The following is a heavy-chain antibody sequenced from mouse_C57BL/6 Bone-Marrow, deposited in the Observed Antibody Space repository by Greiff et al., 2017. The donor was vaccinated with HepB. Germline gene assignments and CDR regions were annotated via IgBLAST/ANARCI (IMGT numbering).Heavy chain of an antibody. CDR3: ARRCSAGAFAC. J-gene: IGHJ3*01. CDR1: GYTFTSYW. D-gene: IGHD3-2*02. V-gene: IGHV1-64*01. Sequence: QVQLKQPGAELVKPGASVKLSCKASGYTFTSYWMHWVKQRPGQGLEWIGMIHPNSGSTNYNEKFKSKATLTVDKSTSTADRQLSSLSSEDSAVYYCARRCSAGAFACWGQGTLVTVSA. CDR2: IHPNSGST.